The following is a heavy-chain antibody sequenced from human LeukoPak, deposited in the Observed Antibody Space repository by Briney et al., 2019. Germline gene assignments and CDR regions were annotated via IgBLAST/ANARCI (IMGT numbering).Heavy chain of an antibody. Sequence: GESLKISCKGSGYSFSSYWIGWVRQMPGKGLEWMGIIYPGDSDTRYSPSFQGQVTISADKSISTAYLQWSSLKASDTAMYYCPRNVVPAAQGWFDPWGQGTLVTVSS. CDR3: PRNVVPAAQGWFDP. J-gene: IGHJ5*02. V-gene: IGHV5-51*01. D-gene: IGHD2-2*01. CDR1: GYSFSSYW. CDR2: IYPGDSDT.